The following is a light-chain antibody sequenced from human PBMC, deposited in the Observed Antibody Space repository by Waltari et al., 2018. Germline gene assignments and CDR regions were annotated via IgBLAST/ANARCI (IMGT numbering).Light chain of an antibody. CDR1: RTNIGTHP. Sequence: QAVLTQPPSTSGTPGQSVTISCSGPRTNIGTHPSNWIQHRPGTAPNLLLHSNSERPSGVPARFSGSKSGTSASLAISGLQSEDEGDYYCALWDDSLNGVIFGGGTKLTVL. J-gene: IGLJ2*01. CDR2: SNS. CDR3: ALWDDSLNGVI. V-gene: IGLV1-44*01.